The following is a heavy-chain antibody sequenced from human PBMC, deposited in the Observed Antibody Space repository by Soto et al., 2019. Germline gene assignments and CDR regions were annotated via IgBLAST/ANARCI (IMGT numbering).Heavy chain of an antibody. CDR2: ISSSSSTI. V-gene: IGHV3-48*01. CDR1: GFTFSSYS. D-gene: IGHD6-19*01. Sequence: EVQLVESGGGLVQPGGSLRLSCAASGFTFSSYSMNWVRQAPGKGLEWVSYISSSSSTIYYADSVKGRFTISRDNAKKSLYLQMTSLRAEDTAVYYCARAPSSSGWYHAFDIWGQGTMVTVSS. J-gene: IGHJ3*02. CDR3: ARAPSSSGWYHAFDI.